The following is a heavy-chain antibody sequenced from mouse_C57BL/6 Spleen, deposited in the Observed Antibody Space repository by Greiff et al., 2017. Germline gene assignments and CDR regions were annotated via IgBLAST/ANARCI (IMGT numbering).Heavy chain of an antibody. CDR3: ARQGGAMDY. J-gene: IGHJ4*01. CDR2: ISSGGSYT. Sequence: EVQLQQSGGDLVKPGGSLKLSCAASGFTFSSYGMSWVRQTPDKRLEWVATISSGGSYTYYPDSVKGRITISRDNTKNTLYLQMSSLKSEDTALYSCARQGGAMDYWGQGTSVTVSS. V-gene: IGHV5-6*01. CDR1: GFTFSSYG.